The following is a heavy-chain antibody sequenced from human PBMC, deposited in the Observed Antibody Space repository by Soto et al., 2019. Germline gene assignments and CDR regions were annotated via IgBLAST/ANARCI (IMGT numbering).Heavy chain of an antibody. CDR1: GYTFTGYY. D-gene: IGHD3-3*01. Sequence: PSVKVSCKASGYTFTGYYMHWVRQAPGQGLEWMGWINHNSGGTNYAQKFQGRVTMTRDTSISTAYMELSRLRSEDTAVYYCARGNNYDFWSGYSGAFDIWGQGTMVTVSS. CDR3: ARGNNYDFWSGYSGAFDI. J-gene: IGHJ3*02. CDR2: INHNSGGT. V-gene: IGHV1-2*02.